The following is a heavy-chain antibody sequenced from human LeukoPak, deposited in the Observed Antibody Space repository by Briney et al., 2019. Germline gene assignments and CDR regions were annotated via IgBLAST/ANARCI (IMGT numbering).Heavy chain of an antibody. CDR3: ARGLRQYYFDC. Sequence: SETLSLTCTLSGDSISSRRYFWGWIRQPPGKGLEWIGGVYFRGSTYYSPSLESRVTISVDTSKNQFSLKLSSVTAADTAVYYCARGLRQYYFDCWGQGTLVTVSS. D-gene: IGHD5-12*01. J-gene: IGHJ4*02. CDR2: VYFRGST. CDR1: GDSISSRRYF. V-gene: IGHV4-39*07.